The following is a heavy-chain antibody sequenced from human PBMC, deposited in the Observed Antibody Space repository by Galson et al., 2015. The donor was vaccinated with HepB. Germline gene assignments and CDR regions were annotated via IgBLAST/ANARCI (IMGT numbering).Heavy chain of an antibody. J-gene: IGHJ4*02. CDR1: GFTFSSYD. Sequence: SLRLSCAASGFTFSSYDMHWVRQATGKGLEWVSAIGTAGDTYYPGSVKGRFTVSRDIPKNTLYLQMNSLRAEDTAMYYCARHNGTYPFDYWGQGTLVTVSS. D-gene: IGHD1-26*01. V-gene: IGHV3-13*01. CDR3: ARHNGTYPFDY. CDR2: IGTAGDT.